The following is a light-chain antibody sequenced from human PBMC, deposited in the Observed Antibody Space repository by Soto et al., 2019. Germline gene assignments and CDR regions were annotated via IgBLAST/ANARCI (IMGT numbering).Light chain of an antibody. J-gene: IGKJ4*01. CDR1: QGIGND. V-gene: IGKV1-17*01. CDR2: AAS. Sequence: DIQMTQSPSSLSASVGDRVTVTCRASQGIGNDLGWFQQKPGKAPKRLIFAASSLESGVPSRFSGSASGTEFTLTISSLQPEDFATYYCLQHNRYPFTFGGGTKVEIK. CDR3: LQHNRYPFT.